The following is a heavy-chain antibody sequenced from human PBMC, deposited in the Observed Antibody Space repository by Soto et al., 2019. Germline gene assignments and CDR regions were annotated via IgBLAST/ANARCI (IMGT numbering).Heavy chain of an antibody. Sequence: EVQLLESGGGLVQPGGSLRLSCAASGFTFSSYAMSWVRQAPGKGLEWVSSISGSGDNTYYADSVKGRFTISRDNSKNTRYLQMNSLRAEDTAVYYCAKGHVTVVTPYYVDYWGRGTLVTVSS. CDR2: ISGSGDNT. D-gene: IGHD2-15*01. V-gene: IGHV3-23*01. CDR1: GFTFSSYA. J-gene: IGHJ4*02. CDR3: AKGHVTVVTPYYVDY.